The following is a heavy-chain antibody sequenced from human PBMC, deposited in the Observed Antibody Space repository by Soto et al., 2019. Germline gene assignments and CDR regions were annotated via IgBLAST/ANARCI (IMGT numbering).Heavy chain of an antibody. D-gene: IGHD5-12*01. CDR3: ARHIVATNEFDY. Sequence: GSLRLSCAASGFTVSGNYMSWVRQAPGKGLEWVSVIYSGGSTYYADSVKGRFTISRDNSKNTLYLQMNSLRAEDTAVYYCARHIVATNEFDYWGQGTLVTVSS. J-gene: IGHJ4*02. CDR1: GFTVSGNY. CDR2: IYSGGST. V-gene: IGHV3-53*01.